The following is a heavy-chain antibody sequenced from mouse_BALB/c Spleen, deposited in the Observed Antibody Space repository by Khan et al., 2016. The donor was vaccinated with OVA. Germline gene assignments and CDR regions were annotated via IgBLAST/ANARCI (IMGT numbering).Heavy chain of an antibody. Sequence: EVKLEESGPGLVKPSQSLSLTCTVTGYSITSDYAWNWIRQFPGNKLEWMGYISSSGSTNYNPALKSRISITRDTSKNQFFLQLNSMTTEDTATXYCARDGSRYNYAMDYWGQGTSVTVSS. D-gene: IGHD2-3*01. CDR2: ISSSGST. V-gene: IGHV3-2*02. CDR3: ARDGSRYNYAMDY. CDR1: GYSITSDYA. J-gene: IGHJ4*01.